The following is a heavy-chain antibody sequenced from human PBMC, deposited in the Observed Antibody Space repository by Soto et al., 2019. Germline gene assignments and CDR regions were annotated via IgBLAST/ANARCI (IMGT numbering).Heavy chain of an antibody. CDR1: GYIFTDYG. Sequence: QVQVMQSGAEVKKPGASVKVSCKTSGYIFTDYGINWVRQAPGQGLEWMGWMSGDSGNANLAQKFQGRVTMTTDKSMPTAYMELKRLRSDDTAIYYCARRTSFTTLRESDHWGQGTLVTVSS. J-gene: IGHJ4*02. D-gene: IGHD3-10*02. CDR3: ARRTSFTTLRESDH. CDR2: MSGDSGNA. V-gene: IGHV1-18*04.